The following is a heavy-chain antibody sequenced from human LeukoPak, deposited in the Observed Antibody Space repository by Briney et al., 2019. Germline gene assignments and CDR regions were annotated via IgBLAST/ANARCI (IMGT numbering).Heavy chain of an antibody. CDR2: IWFDGSNK. J-gene: IGHJ4*02. CDR3: GRVGYSSSWYNLDY. CDR1: GFIFSNYG. D-gene: IGHD6-13*01. Sequence: GGSLRLSCAGSGFIFSNYGMNWVRQAPGKELEWVAVIWFDGSNKYYADSVRGRFTVSRDNSKNTVILEMNSLRAEDTAVYYCGRVGYSSSWYNLDYWGQGTLVTVSP. V-gene: IGHV3-33*01.